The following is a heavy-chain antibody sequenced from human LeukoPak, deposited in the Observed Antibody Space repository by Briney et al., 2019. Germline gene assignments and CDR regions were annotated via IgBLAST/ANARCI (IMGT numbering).Heavy chain of an antibody. CDR1: GGSINSHY. J-gene: IGHJ4*02. CDR2: IYSKGKN. CDR3: VRRDTGWNYFDY. Sequence: PSETLSLTCAVSGGSINSHYWGWIRQPPGKGLQWIGDIYSKGKNNYNPSLKSRVTISLDTSKSHLSLNLTSVLAADTAIYYCVRRDTGWNYFDYWGQGILVTVSS. V-gene: IGHV4-4*08. D-gene: IGHD6-19*01.